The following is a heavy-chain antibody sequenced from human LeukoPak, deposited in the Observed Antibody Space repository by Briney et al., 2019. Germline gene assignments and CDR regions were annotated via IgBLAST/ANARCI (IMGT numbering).Heavy chain of an antibody. CDR2: ISWNRGSI. CDR1: GFTFDDYA. Sequence: PGRSLRLSCAASGFTFDDYAMHWVRQAPGKGLEWVSGISWNRGSIGYADSVKGRFTIYRDNAKNSLYLQMNSLRAEDTALYYCAKGRDGYNSGYYYGMDVWGQGTTVTVSS. V-gene: IGHV3-9*01. CDR3: AKGRDGYNSGYYYGMDV. J-gene: IGHJ6*02. D-gene: IGHD5-24*01.